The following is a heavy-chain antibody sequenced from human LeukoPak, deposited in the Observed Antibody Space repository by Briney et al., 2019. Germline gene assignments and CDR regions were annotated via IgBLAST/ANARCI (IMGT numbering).Heavy chain of an antibody. Sequence: ASVKVSCEASGYTFTGYYMHWVRQAPGQGLEWMGWINPNSDGTNYAQKFQGRVTMTRDTSISTAYMELSRLRSDDTDVYYCASLHIVVVPAAAPGYYGMDVWGQGTTVTVSS. CDR2: INPNSDGT. D-gene: IGHD2-2*01. CDR3: ASLHIVVVPAAAPGYYGMDV. V-gene: IGHV1-2*02. CDR1: GYTFTGYY. J-gene: IGHJ6*02.